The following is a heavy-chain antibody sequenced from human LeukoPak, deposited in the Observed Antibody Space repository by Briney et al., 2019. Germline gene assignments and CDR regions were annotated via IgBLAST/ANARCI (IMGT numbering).Heavy chain of an antibody. J-gene: IGHJ4*02. CDR3: ARATTVVTLLFDY. Sequence: PVKVSCKASGGTFSSYAISWVRQAPGQGLEWMGGIIPIFGTANYAQKFQGRVTITADESTSTAYMELSSLRSEDTAVYYCARATTVVTLLFDYWGQGTLVTVSS. V-gene: IGHV1-69*01. CDR1: GGTFSSYA. CDR2: IIPIFGTA. D-gene: IGHD4-23*01.